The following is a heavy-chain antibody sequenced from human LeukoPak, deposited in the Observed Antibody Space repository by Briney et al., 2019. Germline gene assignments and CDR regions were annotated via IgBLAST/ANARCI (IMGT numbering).Heavy chain of an antibody. V-gene: IGHV4-34*01. D-gene: IGHD2-15*01. CDR3: ARYLVGYWFDP. Sequence: SETLSLTCAVYGGSFSGYYWSWIRQPPGKGLEWIGEINHSGSTNYNPSLKSRVTISVDTSKNQFSLKLSSVTAADTAVYYCARYLVGYWFDPWGQGTLVTVSS. CDR2: INHSGST. CDR1: GGSFSGYY. J-gene: IGHJ5*02.